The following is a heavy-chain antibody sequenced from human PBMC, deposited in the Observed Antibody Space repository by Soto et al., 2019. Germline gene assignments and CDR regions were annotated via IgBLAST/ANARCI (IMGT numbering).Heavy chain of an antibody. Sequence: WGAPRLSCAAPGFTFSSYSMNWGRPAPGKGLEWVSFISSSSSYIYYADSVKGRFTISRDNAKNSLYLQMNSLRAEDTAVYYCATTHSSSSNWFDPWAQGTLVTGSS. CDR1: GFTFSSYS. D-gene: IGHD6-6*01. J-gene: IGHJ5*02. CDR2: ISSSSSYI. CDR3: ATTHSSSSNWFDP. V-gene: IGHV3-21*01.